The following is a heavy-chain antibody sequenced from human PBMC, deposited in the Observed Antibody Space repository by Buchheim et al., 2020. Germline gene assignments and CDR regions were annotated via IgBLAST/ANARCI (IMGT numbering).Heavy chain of an antibody. CDR1: GFTFSNAW. CDR3: TTDRVNGPIVVDY. CDR2: IKSKTDGGSK. V-gene: IGHV3-15*01. D-gene: IGHD2-21*01. J-gene: IGHJ4*02. Sequence: EVQLVESGGGLVKPGGSLRLSCAASGFTFSNAWMSWVRQAPGKGLEWVGRIKSKTDGGSKDYAATVKGRFSSSRDDSKNTMYLQMNSLKTEDTAVYYCTTDRVNGPIVVDYWGQGTL.